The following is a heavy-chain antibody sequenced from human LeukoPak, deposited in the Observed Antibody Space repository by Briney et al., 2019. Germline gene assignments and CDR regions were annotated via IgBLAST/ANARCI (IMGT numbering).Heavy chain of an antibody. CDR2: IYYSGST. V-gene: IGHV4-59*01. D-gene: IGHD1-26*01. CDR3: ARVRGSYYSLYFDY. J-gene: IGHJ4*02. CDR1: GGSISSYY. Sequence: KSSETLSLTCTVSGGSISSYYWSWIRQPPGEGLEWIGYIYYSGSTNYNPSLKSRVTISVDTSKNQFSLKLSSVTAADTAVYYCARVRGSYYSLYFDYWGQGTLVTVSS.